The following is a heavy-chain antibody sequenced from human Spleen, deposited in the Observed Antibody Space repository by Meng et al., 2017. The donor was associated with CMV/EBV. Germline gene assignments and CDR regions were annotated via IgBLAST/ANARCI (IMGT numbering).Heavy chain of an antibody. CDR3: ARGGTYFDY. V-gene: IGHV3-30*02. Sequence: GGSLRLSCVASGFTFSSYPMHWVRQAPGKGLEWVAFIRYDGSNKYYADSVKGRFTISRDNAKNSLYLQMNSLRAEDTAVYYCARGGTYFDYWGQGTLVTVSS. CDR1: GFTFSSYP. CDR2: IRYDGSNK. J-gene: IGHJ4*02.